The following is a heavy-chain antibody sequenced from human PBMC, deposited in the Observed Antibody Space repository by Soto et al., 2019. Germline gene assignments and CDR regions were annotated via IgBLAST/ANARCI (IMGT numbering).Heavy chain of an antibody. CDR2: IIPIFGTA. J-gene: IGHJ4*02. CDR1: GGTFSSYS. Sequence: QVQLVQSGAEVKKPGSSVKVSCKASGGTFSSYSINWVRQAPGQGLEWMGEIIPIFGTANYAQKFQGRVTITADESTSSAYMELSSPRSEDTAVYYCARDGGRHSGGIDYWGQGTLVNVSS. CDR3: ARDGGRHSGGIDY. V-gene: IGHV1-69*01. D-gene: IGHD1-26*01.